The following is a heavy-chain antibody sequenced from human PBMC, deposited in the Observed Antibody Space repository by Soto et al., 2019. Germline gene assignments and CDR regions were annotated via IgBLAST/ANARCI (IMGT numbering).Heavy chain of an antibody. Sequence: QITLQESGPTLVKPTQTLTLTCTFSGFSFTTAGVAVGWIRQTPGGALEWLTLIYYNDDRRFSPSLTTRLTITGDTSKNQVVLSLTNVDPGDTATYFCAHSDGGYEIIYFDFWGQGIPVTVSS. V-gene: IGHV2-5*01. CDR2: IYYNDDR. D-gene: IGHD5-12*01. J-gene: IGHJ4*02. CDR3: AHSDGGYEIIYFDF. CDR1: GFSFTTAGVA.